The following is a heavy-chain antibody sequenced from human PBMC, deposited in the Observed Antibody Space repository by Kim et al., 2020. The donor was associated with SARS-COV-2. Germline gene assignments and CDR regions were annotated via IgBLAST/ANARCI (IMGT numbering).Heavy chain of an antibody. CDR1: GGSISSYY. J-gene: IGHJ6*02. D-gene: IGHD3-10*01. CDR3: ARDRRYYGSGRPLRNYYYGMDV. Sequence: SETLSLTCTVSGGSISSYYWSWIRQPPGKGLEWIGYIYYSGSTNYNPSLKSRVTISVDTSKNQFSLKLSSVTAADKAVYYCARDRRYYGSGRPLRNYYYGMDVWGQGTTVTVSS. V-gene: IGHV4-59*13. CDR2: IYYSGST.